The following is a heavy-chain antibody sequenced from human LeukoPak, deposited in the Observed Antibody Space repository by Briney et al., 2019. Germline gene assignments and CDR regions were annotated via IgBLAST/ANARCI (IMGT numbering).Heavy chain of an antibody. CDR2: ISGSGGST. V-gene: IGHV3-23*01. Sequence: GGSLRLSCAASGFTFSSYAMSWVRQAPGKGLEWVSAISGSGGSTYYADSVKGRFTISRDNSKNTLYLQMNSLRAEDTAVYYCAKLYYYDSSGYYSDYFDYWGQGILVTVST. CDR1: GFTFSSYA. D-gene: IGHD3-22*01. J-gene: IGHJ4*02. CDR3: AKLYYYDSSGYYSDYFDY.